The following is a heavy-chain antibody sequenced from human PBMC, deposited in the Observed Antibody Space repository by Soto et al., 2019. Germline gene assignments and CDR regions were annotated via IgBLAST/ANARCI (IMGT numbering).Heavy chain of an antibody. Sequence: SGPTLVNPTQTLTLTCTFSGFSLSTSGMCVSWIRQPPGKALEWLALIDWDDDKYYSTSLKTRLTISKDTSKNQVVLTMTNMDPVDTSTYYCARIHYYDSSGYFDYWGQGTLVTVSS. CDR1: GFSLSTSGMC. J-gene: IGHJ4*02. CDR2: IDWDDDK. V-gene: IGHV2-70*01. CDR3: ARIHYYDSSGYFDY. D-gene: IGHD3-22*01.